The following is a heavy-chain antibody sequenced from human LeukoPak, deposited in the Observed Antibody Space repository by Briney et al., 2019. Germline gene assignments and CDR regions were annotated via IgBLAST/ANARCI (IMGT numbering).Heavy chain of an antibody. CDR3: ARLLRWSEDGFDI. J-gene: IGHJ3*02. CDR1: GGSISTYF. D-gene: IGHD2-15*01. V-gene: IGHV4-4*09. CDR2: VHASGST. Sequence: SETLSLTCTVSGGSISTYFWSWIRQSPGKGLEWTGFVHASGSTNYNPSLESRVTIPIDTSKNQFSLTLSFVTAADTAVYDCARLLRWSEDGFDIWGQGTVVAISS.